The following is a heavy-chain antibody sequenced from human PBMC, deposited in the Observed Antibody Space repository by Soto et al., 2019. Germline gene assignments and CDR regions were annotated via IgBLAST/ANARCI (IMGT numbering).Heavy chain of an antibody. D-gene: IGHD6-19*01. CDR1: GYSLNRGSY. CDR3: ARVHVMVVAGSTFDY. Sequence: SETLYLTCPFSGYSLNRGSYLAWLRPHPGKGPEWIASIYHGGTTFYNPSLKSRITISVDTSNNQFSLKLTSVTAADTAVYYCARVHVMVVAGSTFDYWGHGTLVTVSS. CDR2: IYHGGTT. J-gene: IGHJ4*01. V-gene: IGHV4-38-2*01.